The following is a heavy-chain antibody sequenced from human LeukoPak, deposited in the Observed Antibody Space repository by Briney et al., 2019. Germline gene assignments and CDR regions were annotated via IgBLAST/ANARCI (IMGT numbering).Heavy chain of an antibody. J-gene: IGHJ4*02. CDR3: ARDFGATISLGYFDY. CDR1: GFTFSSYS. CDR2: ISYDGSNK. D-gene: IGHD5-24*01. Sequence: PGGSLRLSCAASGFTFSSYSMNWVRQAPGKGLEWVAVISYDGSNKYYADSVKGRFTISRDNSKNTLYLQMNSLRAEDTAVYYCARDFGATISLGYFDYWGQGTLVTVSS. V-gene: IGHV3-30*03.